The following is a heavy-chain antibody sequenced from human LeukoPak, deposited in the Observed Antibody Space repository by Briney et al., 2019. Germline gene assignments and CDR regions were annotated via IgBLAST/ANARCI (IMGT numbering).Heavy chain of an antibody. V-gene: IGHV3-48*03. D-gene: IGHD6-19*01. J-gene: IGHJ4*02. CDR1: GFTFSNYV. CDR2: INHNGEMI. CDR3: AKDAQGLVRGGIYFDF. Sequence: GGSLRLSCAASGFTFSNYVMSWVRQAPGKGLEWVSYINHNGEMIFYPDFVKGRFTISRDNSKNTLYLQMNSLRAEDTALYYCAKDAQGLVRGGIYFDFWGQGSLVTVSS.